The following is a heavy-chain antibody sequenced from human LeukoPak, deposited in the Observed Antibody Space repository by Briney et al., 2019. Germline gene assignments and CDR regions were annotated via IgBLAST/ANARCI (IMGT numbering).Heavy chain of an antibody. CDR2: INHSGST. CDR3: ARLVCGGGSCPAEFDY. Sequence: SETLSLTCAVYGGSFSGYYWSWIRQPPGKGLEWIGEINHSGSTNYNPSLKSRVTISVDTSKNQFSLKLSSVTAADTAVYYCARLVCGGGSCPAEFDYWGQGTLVTVSS. J-gene: IGHJ4*02. CDR1: GGSFSGYY. V-gene: IGHV4-34*01. D-gene: IGHD2-15*01.